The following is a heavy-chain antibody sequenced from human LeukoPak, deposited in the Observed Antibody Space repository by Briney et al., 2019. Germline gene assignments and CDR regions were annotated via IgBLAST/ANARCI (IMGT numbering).Heavy chain of an antibody. CDR1: GGSISSYY. CDR3: ARDNWNYGSSMDV. CDR2: IYYSGST. D-gene: IGHD1-7*01. J-gene: IGHJ6*02. V-gene: IGHV4-59*01. Sequence: PSETLSLTCTVSGGSISSYYWSWIRQPPGKGLEWIGYIYYSGSTNYNPSLKSRVTISVDTSKDQFSLKLSSVTAADTAVYYCARDNWNYGSSMDVWGQGTAVTVSS.